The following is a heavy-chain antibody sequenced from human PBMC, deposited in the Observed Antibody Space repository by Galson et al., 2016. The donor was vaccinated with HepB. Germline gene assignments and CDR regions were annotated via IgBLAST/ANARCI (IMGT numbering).Heavy chain of an antibody. V-gene: IGHV5-10-1*01. CDR3: ARLLYIGSGTYDDY. Sequence: QSGAEVKKPGESLRISCQASGYTFSYYWISWVRQMPGKGLEWMGRIDPRDSFTNYSPSFEGHVTISADTSIDTVFLQWSSLEATDTAIYYCARLLYIGSGTYDDYWGQGTLVTVSS. D-gene: IGHD3-10*01. CDR1: GYTFSYYW. CDR2: IDPRDSFT. J-gene: IGHJ4*02.